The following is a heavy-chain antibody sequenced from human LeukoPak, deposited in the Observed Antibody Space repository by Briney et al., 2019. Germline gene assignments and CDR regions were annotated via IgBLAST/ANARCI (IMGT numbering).Heavy chain of an antibody. D-gene: IGHD3-3*01. CDR2: IYYSGST. V-gene: IGHV4-31*03. CDR1: GGSISSGGYY. Sequence: PSETLSLTCTVSGGSISSGGYYWSWIRQHPGKGLEWIGYIYYSGSTYYNPSLKSRVTISVDTSKNQFSLKLSSVTAADTAVYYCARPRVLRFLEWLINPHDAFDIWGQGTMVTVSS. CDR3: ARPRVLRFLEWLINPHDAFDI. J-gene: IGHJ3*02.